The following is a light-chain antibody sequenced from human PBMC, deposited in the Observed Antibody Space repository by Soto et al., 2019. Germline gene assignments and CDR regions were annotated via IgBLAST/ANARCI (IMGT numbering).Light chain of an antibody. CDR1: SSDVGGYDY. V-gene: IGLV2-14*01. Sequence: QSVMTQASSVCGSPGQSITISCTATSSDVGGYDYVSWYQLHPDNAPTLMVFEVSNPPSGVSYRLSGYKSGNPASLSISGLQAEAEADYFCSSYSISTAYLFGTWTKVTV. CDR2: EVS. J-gene: IGLJ1*01. CDR3: SSYSISTAYL.